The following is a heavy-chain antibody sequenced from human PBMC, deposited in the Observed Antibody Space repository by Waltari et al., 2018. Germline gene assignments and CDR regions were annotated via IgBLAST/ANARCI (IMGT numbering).Heavy chain of an antibody. D-gene: IGHD3-22*01. V-gene: IGHV4-59*01. CDR1: GGSISNYY. Sequence: QVQLQGSGPGLVKPSETLSLTCPVSGGSISNYYWSWIRPPPGKGLEWIGYIYYSGSTNYNPSLKSRVTISIDTSKNQFSLKLNSVTAADTAVYYCARSTEHYYDSSGYYFPNCFDYWGQGTLVTVSS. CDR3: ARSTEHYYDSSGYYFPNCFDY. J-gene: IGHJ4*02. CDR2: IYYSGST.